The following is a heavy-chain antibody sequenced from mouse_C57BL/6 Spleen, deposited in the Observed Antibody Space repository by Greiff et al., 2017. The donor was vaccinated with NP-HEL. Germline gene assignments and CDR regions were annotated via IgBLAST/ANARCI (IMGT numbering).Heavy chain of an antibody. J-gene: IGHJ3*01. V-gene: IGHV5-6*01. D-gene: IGHD3-2*02. CDR1: GFTFSSYG. Sequence: DVQLVESGGDLVKPGGSLKLSCAASGFTFSSYGMSWVRQTPDKRLEWVATISSGGSYTYYPDSVKGRFTISRDNAKNTLYLQMSSLKSEDTAMYYCASLDSSGYFAWFAYWGQGTLVTVSA. CDR3: ASLDSSGYFAWFAY. CDR2: ISSGGSYT.